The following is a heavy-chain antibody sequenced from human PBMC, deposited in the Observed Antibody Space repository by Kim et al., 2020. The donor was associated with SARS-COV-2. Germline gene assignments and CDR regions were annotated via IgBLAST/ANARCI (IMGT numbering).Heavy chain of an antibody. CDR3: AKDNDRGSYGYYYGMDV. CDR1: GFVFSSYA. D-gene: IGHD3-16*01. J-gene: IGHJ6*02. Sequence: GGSLRLSCAASGFVFSSYAMHWVRQAPGKGLEWVAVIWYDGSYKHYVDSLKGLFTISRDNSKNTVYLQMNSLRAEDTGVYYCAKDNDRGSYGYYYGMDVWGQGTTVTVSS. CDR2: IWYDGSYK. V-gene: IGHV3-33*06.